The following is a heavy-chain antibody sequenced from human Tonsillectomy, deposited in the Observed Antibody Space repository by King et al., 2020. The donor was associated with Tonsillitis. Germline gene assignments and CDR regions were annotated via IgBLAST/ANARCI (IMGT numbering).Heavy chain of an antibody. J-gene: IGHJ4*01. CDR1: GGSISSGGYY. V-gene: IGHV4-31*03. CDR2: IYYSGST. Sequence: QLQESGPGLVRPSQTQSLTCTVSGGSISSGGYYWSWIRQHPGKGLEWIGYIYYSGSTYYNPSLKSRVTISGETAKNQFSLKLSSVTAADTAVYYCARGPEGLVANYYFDYWGHGTLVTVSS. CDR3: ARGPEGLVANYYFDY. D-gene: IGHD5-12*01.